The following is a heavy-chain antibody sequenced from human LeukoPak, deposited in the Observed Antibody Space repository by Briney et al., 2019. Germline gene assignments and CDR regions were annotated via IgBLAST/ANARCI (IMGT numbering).Heavy chain of an antibody. CDR2: IWDDASNK. J-gene: IGHJ4*02. V-gene: IGHV3-33*08. CDR3: AREYYDFWSGPYYFDY. CDR1: GFTFSSYA. Sequence: AGGSLRLSCAASGFTFSSYAMPWVRQAPAKGLEWVAAIWDDASNKYYAATVKGRFTISRDNSKNTLYLQMNSLRAEDTVVYYCAREYYDFWSGPYYFDYWGQGTLVTVSS. D-gene: IGHD3-3*01.